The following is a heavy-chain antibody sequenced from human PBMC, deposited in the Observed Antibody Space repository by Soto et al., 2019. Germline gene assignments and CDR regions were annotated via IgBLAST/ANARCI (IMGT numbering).Heavy chain of an antibody. CDR3: ARIPRGSGSKAATFDI. CDR1: GFSLSNARMG. CDR2: IFSNDEK. D-gene: IGHD3-10*01. J-gene: IGHJ3*02. Sequence: QVTLKESGPVLVKPTETLTLTCTVSGFSLSNARMGVSWIRQPPGKALEWLAHIFSNDEKSYSTSLKSRLTIPKDTSKSQVVLTMTNMDPVDTATYYCARIPRGSGSKAATFDIWGQGTMVTVSS. V-gene: IGHV2-26*01.